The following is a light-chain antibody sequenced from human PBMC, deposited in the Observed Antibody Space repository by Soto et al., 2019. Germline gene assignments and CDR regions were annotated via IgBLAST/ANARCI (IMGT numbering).Light chain of an antibody. CDR1: HSISTY. CDR2: AAS. J-gene: IGKJ2*01. Sequence: DIQITQSPSPLSASVGDRVTITCRASHSISTYLNWYQHKLGKAPKLLMYAASRLQSGVSSRFSGSGSGTDFTLTISSLQPEDFATYYCQQSYTSPFTFGQGTKLEIE. CDR3: QQSYTSPFT. V-gene: IGKV1-39*01.